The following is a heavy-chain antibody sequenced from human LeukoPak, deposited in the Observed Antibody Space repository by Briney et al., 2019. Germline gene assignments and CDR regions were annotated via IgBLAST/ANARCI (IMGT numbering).Heavy chain of an antibody. CDR1: VFTLSIYS. CDR3: AGVRRGYYCDH. Sequence: GGSLRLSCVASVFTLSIYSMHWVRQAPGKGLEWVSYISKNIDDIYNADSVRGRFTISRENAKNSLYLQMSSLRAEDTAVYYCAGVRRGYYCDHWGQGILVTVSS. J-gene: IGHJ1*01. CDR2: ISKNIDDI. D-gene: IGHD5-12*01. V-gene: IGHV3-21*05.